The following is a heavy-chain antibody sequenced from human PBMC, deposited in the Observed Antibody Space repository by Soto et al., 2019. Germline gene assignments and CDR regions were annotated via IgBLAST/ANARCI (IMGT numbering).Heavy chain of an antibody. J-gene: IGHJ4*02. Sequence: PSETLPLTCTVSGASISVYSWSWIRQPPGKGLEWIGYIYYSGSTNYNPSLKSRVAISVDTSKNQFSLNLSSVTAADTAVYYCARSTDSSGWRFDSWGQGTQVTVSS. CDR1: GASISVYS. CDR3: ARSTDSSGWRFDS. D-gene: IGHD6-19*01. V-gene: IGHV4-59*01. CDR2: IYYSGST.